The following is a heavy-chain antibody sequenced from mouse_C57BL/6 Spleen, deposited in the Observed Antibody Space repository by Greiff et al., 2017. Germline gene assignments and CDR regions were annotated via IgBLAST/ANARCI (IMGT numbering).Heavy chain of an antibody. CDR2: IDPSDSET. V-gene: IGHV1-52*01. Sequence: QVQLQQPGAELVRPGSSVKLSCKASGYTFTSYWMHWVKQRPIQGLEWIGNIDPSDSETHYNQKFKDKATLTVDKSSSTAYMQLSSLTSEDSAVYYCARSEAYCYAMDYWGQGTSVTVSS. D-gene: IGHD2-10*01. J-gene: IGHJ4*01. CDR3: ARSEAYCYAMDY. CDR1: GYTFTSYW.